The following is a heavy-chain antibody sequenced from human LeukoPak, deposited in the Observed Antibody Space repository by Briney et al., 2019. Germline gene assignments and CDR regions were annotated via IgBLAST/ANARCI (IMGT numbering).Heavy chain of an antibody. Sequence: KPSETLSLTCSVSGGSISGAYYWSWIRQHPGKGLEYFGYIYYSGTTYYNPSLQSRVTISVDTSKNQFSLKLNSVTAADTAVYYCGRRSHGDWFYFDLWGRGTLVTVSS. D-gene: IGHD3/OR15-3a*01. V-gene: IGHV4-31*03. CDR2: IYYSGTT. J-gene: IGHJ2*01. CDR1: GGSISGAYY. CDR3: GRRSHGDWFYFDL.